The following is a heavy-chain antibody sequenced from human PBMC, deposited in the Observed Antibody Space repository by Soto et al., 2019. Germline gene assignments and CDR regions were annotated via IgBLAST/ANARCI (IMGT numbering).Heavy chain of an antibody. CDR1: GFTFSSYA. V-gene: IGHV3-23*01. CDR3: AKDRGVPAPTSSRYFDY. Sequence: GGSLRLSCAASGFTFSSYAMSWVRQAPGEGLEWVSAISGSGGSTYYADSVKGRFTISRDNSKNTLYLQMNSLRAEDTAVYYCAKDRGVPAPTSSRYFDYWGQGTLVTVSS. D-gene: IGHD2-2*01. J-gene: IGHJ4*02. CDR2: ISGSGGST.